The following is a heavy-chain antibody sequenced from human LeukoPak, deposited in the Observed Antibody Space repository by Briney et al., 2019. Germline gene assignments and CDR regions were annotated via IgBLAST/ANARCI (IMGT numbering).Heavy chain of an antibody. CDR3: ARDVHGGAFDY. CDR1: GFTFSSYW. J-gene: IGHJ4*02. V-gene: IGHV3-7*01. Sequence: QAGGSLRLSCAASGFTFSSYWMNWVRQAPGKGLEWVANINQDGSAQNYVDSVKGRFTFSRDNAMNSLFLQMNSLRAEDTAVYYCARDVHGGAFDYWGQGTLVTVSS. CDR2: INQDGSAQ. D-gene: IGHD4-23*01.